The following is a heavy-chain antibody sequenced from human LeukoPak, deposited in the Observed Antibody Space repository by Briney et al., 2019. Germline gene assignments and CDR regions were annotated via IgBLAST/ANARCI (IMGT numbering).Heavy chain of an antibody. V-gene: IGHV1-18*01. J-gene: IGHJ3*02. CDR3: AREEGNWGDAFDI. CDR1: GYTFTSYG. Sequence: ASVKVSCKASGYTFTSYGISWGRQAPGQGLEWMGWISGSNGNTNYAQKPQGRVTMTTDTSTSPAYLELRTLRSADTVVYYCAREEGNWGDAFDIWGQGTMTVSS. D-gene: IGHD7-27*01. CDR2: ISGSNGNT.